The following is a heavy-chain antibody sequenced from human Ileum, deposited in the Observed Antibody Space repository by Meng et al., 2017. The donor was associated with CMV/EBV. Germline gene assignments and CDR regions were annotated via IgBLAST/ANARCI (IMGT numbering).Heavy chain of an antibody. CDR3: ARGRDYGGNHDY. V-gene: IGHV3-23*05. CDR1: GFSFNTFA. CDR2: IHSGSYT. J-gene: IGHJ4*02. Sequence: LSCAASGFSFNTFAMTWVRQAPGKGLEWVSGIHSGSYTYYADSVKGRFTISRDNSKDTLFLQMNSLRADDTAVYFCARGRDYGGNHDYWGQGALVTVSS. D-gene: IGHD4-23*01.